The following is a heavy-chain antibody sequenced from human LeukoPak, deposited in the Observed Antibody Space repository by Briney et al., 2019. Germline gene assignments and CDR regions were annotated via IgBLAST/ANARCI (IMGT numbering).Heavy chain of an antibody. Sequence: SETLSLTCTVSGGSISSSSYYWGWIRQPPGKGLEWIGSIYYSGSTYYNPSLKSRVTISVDTSKNQFSLKLSSATAADTAVYYCARTPLVGAQRYYFDYWGQGTLVTVST. V-gene: IGHV4-39*07. D-gene: IGHD1-26*01. J-gene: IGHJ4*02. CDR2: IYYSGST. CDR3: ARTPLVGAQRYYFDY. CDR1: GGSISSSSYY.